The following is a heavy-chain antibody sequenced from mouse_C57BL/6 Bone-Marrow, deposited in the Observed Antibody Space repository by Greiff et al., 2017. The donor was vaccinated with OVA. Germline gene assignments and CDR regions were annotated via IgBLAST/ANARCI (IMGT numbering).Heavy chain of an antibody. CDR2: IYPGDGDT. CDR1: GYAFSSSW. Sequence: VQLKESGPELVKPGASVKISCKASGYAFSSSWMNWVKQRPGKGLEWIGRIYPGDGDTNYNGKFKGKATLTADKSSSTAYMQLSSLTSEDSAVYFCARRDYYGSRSPSYYAMDYWGQGTSVTVSS. CDR3: ARRDYYGSRSPSYYAMDY. J-gene: IGHJ4*01. V-gene: IGHV1-82*01. D-gene: IGHD1-1*01.